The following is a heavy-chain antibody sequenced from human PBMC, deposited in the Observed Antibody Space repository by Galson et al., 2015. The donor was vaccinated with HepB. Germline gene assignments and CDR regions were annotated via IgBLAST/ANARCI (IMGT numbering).Heavy chain of an antibody. V-gene: IGHV5-10-1*01. CDR2: IDPSDSYI. CDR3: ATSYYYDSSGYKGAIDY. J-gene: IGHJ4*02. CDR1: GYRFTNYW. Sequence: QSGAEVKKPGESLRISCKGSGYRFTNYWISWVRQMPGKGLEWMGRIDPSDSYIKYSPSFQGHVTISADKSISTAYLQWSSLKASDTAMYYCATSYYYDSSGYKGAIDYWGQGTLVTVS. D-gene: IGHD3-22*01.